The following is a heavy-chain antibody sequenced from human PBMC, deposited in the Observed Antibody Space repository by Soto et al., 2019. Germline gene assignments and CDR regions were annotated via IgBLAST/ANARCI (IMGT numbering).Heavy chain of an antibody. V-gene: IGHV1-18*01. CDR1: GYALTSNG. CDR2: ISAYNGNT. J-gene: IGHJ5*02. CDR3: ARGAPAARPDWFDP. D-gene: IGHD6-6*01. Sequence: ASVKVTCKDSGYALTSNGSRWVRQAPGQGLEWMGWISAYNGNTNYAQKLQGRVTMTTDTSTSTAYMELRSLRSDDTAVYYCARGAPAARPDWFDPWGQGTLVTVS.